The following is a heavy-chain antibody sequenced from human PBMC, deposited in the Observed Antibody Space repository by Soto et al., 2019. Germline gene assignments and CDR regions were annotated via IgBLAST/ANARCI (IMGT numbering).Heavy chain of an antibody. J-gene: IGHJ6*02. D-gene: IGHD3-3*01. CDR2: IDWDDDK. CDR1: GFSLSTSGMC. V-gene: IGHV2-70*01. CDR3: ARMPCPFSRGYYYGMDV. Sequence: SGPTLVNPTQTLTLTCTFSGFSLSTSGMCVSWIRQPPGKALEWLALIDWDDDKYYSTSLKTRLTISKDTSKNQVVLTMSNMDPVDTASYYCARMPCPFSRGYYYGMDVWVQGTTVTVS.